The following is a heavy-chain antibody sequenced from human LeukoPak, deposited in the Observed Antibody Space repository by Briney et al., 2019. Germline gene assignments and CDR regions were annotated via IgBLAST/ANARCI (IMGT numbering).Heavy chain of an antibody. D-gene: IGHD3-22*01. CDR2: ISYDGSNK. CDR3: ARDMDYDSSGYLPDDAFDI. V-gene: IGHV3-30-3*01. J-gene: IGHJ3*02. Sequence: GGSLRLSCAASGFTFSSYAMHWVRQAPGKGLEWVAVISYDGSNKYYADSVKGRFTISRDNSKNTLYLQMNSLRAEDTAVYYCARDMDYDSSGYLPDDAFDIWGQGTMVTVSP. CDR1: GFTFSSYA.